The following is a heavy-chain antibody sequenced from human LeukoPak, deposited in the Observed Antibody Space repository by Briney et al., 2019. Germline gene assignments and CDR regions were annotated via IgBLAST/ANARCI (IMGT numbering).Heavy chain of an antibody. CDR1: GYTFTSYD. CDR3: ARKGYCSGGSCFSLGDAFDI. CDR2: MNPNSDNT. D-gene: IGHD2-15*01. J-gene: IGHJ3*02. V-gene: IGHV1-8*01. Sequence: ASVKVSCKASGYTFTSYDINWVRQATGQGLEWMGWMNPNSDNTGFAQNFQGRVTMTRNTSISTAYMELSSLRSEDTAMYYCARKGYCSGGSCFSLGDAFDIWGQGTIVTVSS.